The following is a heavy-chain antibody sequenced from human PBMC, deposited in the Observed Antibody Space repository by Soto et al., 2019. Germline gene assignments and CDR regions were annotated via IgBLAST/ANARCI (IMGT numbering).Heavy chain of an antibody. CDR3: AKDRHSSGWYYFDP. Sequence: EQLLESGGGLVQPGGSLRLSCVASGFTFSNSAMHWVRQVPGKGLQWVSGISGNGDSTYYADSVKGRFTISRDNSRNTLYLQMNSLRDEDTAVYFCAKDRHSSGWYYFDPWGQGTLVTVSS. D-gene: IGHD6-19*01. V-gene: IGHV3-23*01. J-gene: IGHJ5*02. CDR2: ISGNGDST. CDR1: GFTFSNSA.